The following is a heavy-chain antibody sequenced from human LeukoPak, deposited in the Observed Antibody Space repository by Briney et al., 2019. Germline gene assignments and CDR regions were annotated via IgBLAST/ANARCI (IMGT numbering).Heavy chain of an antibody. Sequence: ASVKVSCMASGYTFTGYYMHWVRQAPGQGLEWMGRINPNSGGTNYAQKFQGRVTMTRDTSISTAYMELSRLRSDDTAVYYCAMTGQLRSGYYYYYYMDVWGKGTTVTVSS. CDR2: INPNSGGT. D-gene: IGHD5-24*01. V-gene: IGHV1-2*06. CDR3: AMTGQLRSGYYYYYYMDV. CDR1: GYTFTGYY. J-gene: IGHJ6*03.